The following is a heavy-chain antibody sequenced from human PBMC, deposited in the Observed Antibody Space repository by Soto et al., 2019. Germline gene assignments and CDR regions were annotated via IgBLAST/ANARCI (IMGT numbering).Heavy chain of an antibody. CDR2: ISSSGSTI. CDR1: GFTFSDYY. V-gene: IGHV3-11*01. D-gene: IGHD3-10*01. CDR3: ARTMGRGVMTHQHYYYMDV. Sequence: QVQLVESGGGLVKPGGSLRLSCAASGFTFSDYYMSWIRQAPGKGLEWVSYISSSGSTIYYADSVKGRFTISRDNAKNSLSLQMNSLRADDTAVYYCARTMGRGVMTHQHYYYMDVWGKGTTVTVSS. J-gene: IGHJ6*03.